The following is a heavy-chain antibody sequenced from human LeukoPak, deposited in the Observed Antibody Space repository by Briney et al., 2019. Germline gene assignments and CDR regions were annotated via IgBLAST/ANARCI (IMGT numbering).Heavy chain of an antibody. D-gene: IGHD2-15*01. CDR2: INPNSGGT. CDR3: ARELGYCIGGSCYSGRY. V-gene: IGHV1-2*06. J-gene: IGHJ4*02. Sequence: ASVKVSCKASGYTFTGYYMHWLRQAPGRGLEWMGRINPNSGGTNYAQKFQGRVTMTRDTSISTAYMELSRLRSDDTAVYYCARELGYCIGGSCYSGRYWGQGTLVTVSS. CDR1: GYTFTGYY.